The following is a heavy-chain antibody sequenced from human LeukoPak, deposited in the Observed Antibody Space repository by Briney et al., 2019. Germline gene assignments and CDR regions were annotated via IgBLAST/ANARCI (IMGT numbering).Heavy chain of an antibody. CDR2: ISSSSSYI. CDR3: ARDSPFDYYDSSGYYLPLDY. V-gene: IGHV3-21*01. D-gene: IGHD3-22*01. J-gene: IGHJ4*02. CDR1: GFTFSSYS. Sequence: GGSLRLSCAASGFTFSSYSMNWVRQAPGKGLEWVSSISSSSSYIYYADSVKGRFTISRDNAKNSLYLQMNSLRAEDTAVYYCARDSPFDYYDSSGYYLPLDYWGQGTLVTVSS.